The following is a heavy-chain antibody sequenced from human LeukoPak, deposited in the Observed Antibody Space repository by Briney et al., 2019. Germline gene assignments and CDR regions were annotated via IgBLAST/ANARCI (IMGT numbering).Heavy chain of an antibody. D-gene: IGHD5-18*01. CDR3: ARHGYTASHFFLDY. CDR2: IYTTGRA. Sequence: SETLSLTCTVSTGSINGCYWGWVRQPAGRGLEWIGRIYTTGRADYDPSLQSRVTMSIDTSQKQFSLPLKSVTAADSAYSFWARHGYTASHFFLDYWSQGTLVTVSS. CDR1: TGSINGCY. J-gene: IGHJ4*02. V-gene: IGHV4-4*07.